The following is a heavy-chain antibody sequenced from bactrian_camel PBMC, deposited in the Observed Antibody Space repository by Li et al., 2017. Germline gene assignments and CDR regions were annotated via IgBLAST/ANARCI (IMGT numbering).Heavy chain of an antibody. CDR1: GFPFSTYG. J-gene: IGHJ4*01. D-gene: IGHD2*01. V-gene: IGHV3S40*01. Sequence: VQLVESGGDLVQPGGSLTLSCAASGFPFSTYGMTWVRQAPGKGLEWDSDISSGGGSTYYADSVKGRFTISQDNAKNTLYLQMNSLKPDDTAMYYCAADLSRWRVVVTSLAANDYNYWGRGTQVTVS. CDR3: AADLSRWRVVVTSLAANDYNY. CDR2: ISSGGGST.